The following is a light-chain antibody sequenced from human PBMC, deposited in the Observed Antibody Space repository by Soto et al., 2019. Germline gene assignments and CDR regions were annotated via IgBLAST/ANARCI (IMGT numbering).Light chain of an antibody. CDR3: QQSYSTPLT. J-gene: IGKJ4*01. V-gene: IGKV1-39*01. Sequence: IQMTQSPSSLSASVGDRVTITCRASQIISSWLAWYQQKPGKAAKLLIYAASSLQSGVPSRFSGSGSGTDFTLTISSLQPEDFATYYCQQSYSTPLTFGGGTKVDIK. CDR2: AAS. CDR1: QIISSW.